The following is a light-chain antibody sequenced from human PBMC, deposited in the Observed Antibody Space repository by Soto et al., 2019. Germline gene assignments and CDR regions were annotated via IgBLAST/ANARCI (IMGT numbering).Light chain of an antibody. CDR1: SGHSSYA. V-gene: IGLV4-69*01. CDR2: LNSDGSH. CDR3: QTWDTGSVI. J-gene: IGLJ2*01. Sequence: QLVLTQSPSASASLGASVKFTWTLSSGHSSYAIAWHQQQPEKGPRYLMKLNSDGSHNKGDGIPDRFSGSSSGAERYLTISSLQSEDEADYYCQTWDTGSVIFGGGTKLTVL.